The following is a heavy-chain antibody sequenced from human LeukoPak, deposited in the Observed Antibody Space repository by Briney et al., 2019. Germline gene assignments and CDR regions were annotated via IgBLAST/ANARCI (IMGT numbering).Heavy chain of an antibody. J-gene: IGHJ4*02. V-gene: IGHV3-48*03. D-gene: IGHD3-3*01. CDR2: ISSSGSTI. CDR1: GFTFSSYE. CDR3: ARDNYDFWSGYHVDY. Sequence: GGSLRLSCAASGFTFSSYEMNWVRQAPGKGLGWVSYISSSGSTIYYADSVKGRFTISRDNAKNSLYLQMNSLRAEDTAVYYCARDNYDFWSGYHVDYWGQGTLVTVSS.